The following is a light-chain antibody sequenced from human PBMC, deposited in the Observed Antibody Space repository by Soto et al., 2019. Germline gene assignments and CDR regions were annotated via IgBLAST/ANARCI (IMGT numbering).Light chain of an antibody. CDR2: DAS. CDR3: QQYNNWIT. V-gene: IGKV3-15*01. CDR1: QSVSSN. Sequence: EIVMTQSPATLSVSPGVRVTLSCRASQSVSSNLVWYHQKPGQAPRLLIYDASTRATGIPARYSGSGSGTEFTLTISSLQSEDFAVYYCQQYNNWITFGQGTRLEI. J-gene: IGKJ5*01.